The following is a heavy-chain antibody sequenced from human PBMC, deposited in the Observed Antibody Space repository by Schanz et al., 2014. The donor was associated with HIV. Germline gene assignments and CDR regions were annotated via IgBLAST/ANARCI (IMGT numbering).Heavy chain of an antibody. Sequence: EVQVVESGGGLVQPGGSLRLSCTTSGFIFSDHFMGWVRQAPGKGLEWVSSISGSGVSTFYAGPVKGRFAISRDKSKNTLYLQMNSLRVEDTAVYYCAKMARSVAANTNFDYWGQGTLVTVSS. CDR1: GFIFSDHF. CDR2: ISGSGVST. CDR3: AKMARSVAANTNFDY. J-gene: IGHJ4*02. V-gene: IGHV3-23*04. D-gene: IGHD6-19*01.